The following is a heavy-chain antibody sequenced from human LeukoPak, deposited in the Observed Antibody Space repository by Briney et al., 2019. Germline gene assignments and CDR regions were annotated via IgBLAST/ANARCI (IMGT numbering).Heavy chain of an antibody. CDR1: GGAIISSSFY. D-gene: IGHD3-10*01. CDR2: IYSSGST. J-gene: IGHJ4*01. CDR3: ARLYYSDSAFDY. Sequence: WETLSLTCTVSGGAIISSSFYWVWIRQPPGRGLEWTGSIYSSGSTYYNPSVNSRATISVDTSKKELSLELSSVTAADTSMYYCARLYYSDSAFDYWGQGTLVTVSS. V-gene: IGHV4-39*01.